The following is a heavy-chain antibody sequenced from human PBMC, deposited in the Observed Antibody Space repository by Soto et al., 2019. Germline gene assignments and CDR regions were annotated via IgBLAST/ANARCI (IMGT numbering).Heavy chain of an antibody. V-gene: IGHV1-24*01. CDR3: AAGGTRWLRSPFDY. J-gene: IGHJ4*02. CDR1: GHTLTELS. CDR2: FDPEGGAT. D-gene: IGHD1-1*01. Sequence: QVQLVQSGAEVKKPGASVKVSCKVSGHTLTELSMHWVRLAPGKGLEWMGGFDPEGGATISAQKFQGRVTMTEDTSTDSTYLELSSLRSEDTAVYYCAAGGTRWLRSPFDYWGQGTRVTISS.